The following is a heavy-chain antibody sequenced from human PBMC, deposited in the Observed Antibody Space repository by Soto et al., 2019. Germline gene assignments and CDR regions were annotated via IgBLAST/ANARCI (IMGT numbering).Heavy chain of an antibody. CDR1: GGSISSSSYY. CDR3: AIVGGYCSGGSCYQHNWFDP. CDR2: IYYSGST. J-gene: IGHJ5*02. V-gene: IGHV4-39*07. D-gene: IGHD2-15*01. Sequence: PSETLSLTCTVSGGSISSSSYYWGWIRQPPGKGLEWIGSIYYSGSTYYNQSLKSRVTISVDTSKNQFSLKLSSVTAADTAVYYCAIVGGYCSGGSCYQHNWFDPWGQGTLVTVSS.